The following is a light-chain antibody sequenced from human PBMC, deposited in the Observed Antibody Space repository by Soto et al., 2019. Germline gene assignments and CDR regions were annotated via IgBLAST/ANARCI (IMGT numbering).Light chain of an antibody. CDR3: QSYDTSLSGYV. V-gene: IGLV1-40*01. CDR1: SANIGAAYN. CDR2: GDN. J-gene: IGLJ1*01. Sequence: QSVLTQPPSVSGAPGQRVTISCTGSSANIGAAYNVDWYQQLPGTAPKLLIYGDNNRPSGVPARFSGSKSGTSASLAIAGLHAADERHYPCQSYDTSLSGYVFGTGTKVTV.